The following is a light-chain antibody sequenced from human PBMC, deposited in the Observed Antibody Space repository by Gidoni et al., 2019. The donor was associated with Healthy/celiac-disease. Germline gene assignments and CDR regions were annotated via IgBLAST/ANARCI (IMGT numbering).Light chain of an antibody. CDR3: QQYGSSPPT. Sequence: EIVLTQSPGTLSLSPGERATLSCRASQSVSSSYLAWYQQKPGQAPRLLIYGASSRATGIPDRFSGSGSGTDFTLTISRLEPEDFAVYYGQQYGSSPPTFGAGTKVEIK. CDR1: QSVSSSY. CDR2: GAS. V-gene: IGKV3-20*01. J-gene: IGKJ4*01.